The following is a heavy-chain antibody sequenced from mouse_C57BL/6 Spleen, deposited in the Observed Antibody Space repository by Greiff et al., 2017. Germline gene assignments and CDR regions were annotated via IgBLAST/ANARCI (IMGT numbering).Heavy chain of an antibody. Sequence: QVQLQQSGPELVKPGASVKLSCKASGYTFTSYDINWVKQRPGQGLEWIGWIYPRDGSTKYNEKFKGKATLTVDTSSSAAYMELHSLTSEDSAVYLCARQYYGSSYGGWYFDVWGTGTTVTVSS. D-gene: IGHD1-1*01. CDR3: ARQYYGSSYGGWYFDV. J-gene: IGHJ1*03. CDR2: IYPRDGST. V-gene: IGHV1-85*01. CDR1: GYTFTSYD.